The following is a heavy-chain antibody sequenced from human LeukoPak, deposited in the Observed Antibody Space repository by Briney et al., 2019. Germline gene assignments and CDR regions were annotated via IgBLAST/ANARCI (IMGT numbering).Heavy chain of an antibody. CDR2: FDPEDGET. CDR3: ATTVLLRYGDYVWYYYGMDV. D-gene: IGHD4-17*01. Sequence: ASVKVSCKVSGYTLTELSMHWVRQAPGKGLEVMGGFDPEDGETIYAQKFQGRVTMTEDTSTDTAYMELSSLRSEDTAVYYCATTVLLRYGDYVWYYYGMDVWGQGTTVTVSS. CDR1: GYTLTELS. V-gene: IGHV1-24*01. J-gene: IGHJ6*02.